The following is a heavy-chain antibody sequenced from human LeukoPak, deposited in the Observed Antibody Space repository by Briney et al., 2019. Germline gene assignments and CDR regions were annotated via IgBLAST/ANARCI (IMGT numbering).Heavy chain of an antibody. CDR1: GYSLTSYW. CDR3: ATARPHRGFDI. J-gene: IGHJ3*02. CDR2: ISFGDSDS. V-gene: IGHV5-51*01. Sequence: GESLQISCKGSGYSLTSYWIGWVRQLPGKGLEWMGIISFGDSDSRYSPSFQGQVTISVDKSINTAYLQWSSLKASDTAMYYCATARPHRGFDIWGQGTMVTVSS.